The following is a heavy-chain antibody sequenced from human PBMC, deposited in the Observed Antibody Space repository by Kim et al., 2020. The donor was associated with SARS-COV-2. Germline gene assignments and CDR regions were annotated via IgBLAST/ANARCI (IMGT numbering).Heavy chain of an antibody. CDR3: TKAYCTNGVCWKYY. V-gene: IGHV3-73*01. Sequence: AASVKGKYTISKNDSKNTAYLQMNSMKNEDTAVYYCTKAYCTNGVCWKYYWGQGTLVTVSS. D-gene: IGHD2-8*01. J-gene: IGHJ4*02.